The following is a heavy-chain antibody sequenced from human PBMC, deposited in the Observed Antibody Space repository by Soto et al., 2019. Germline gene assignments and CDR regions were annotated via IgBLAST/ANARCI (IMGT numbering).Heavy chain of an antibody. Sequence: GAPVKVSCKASGFTFTSSAVGGGRQARGQRLEWIGWIVVGSGNTNYAQKFQERVTITRDMSTSTAYMELSSLRSEDTAVYYCAADKAYDSSGYYFGYYYYGMDVWGQGTTVTVYS. CDR2: IVVGSGNT. J-gene: IGHJ6*02. D-gene: IGHD3-22*01. CDR1: GFTFTSSA. V-gene: IGHV1-58*01. CDR3: AADKAYDSSGYYFGYYYYGMDV.